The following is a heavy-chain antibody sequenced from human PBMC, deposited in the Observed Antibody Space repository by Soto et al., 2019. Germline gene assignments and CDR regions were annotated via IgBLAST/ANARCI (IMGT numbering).Heavy chain of an antibody. CDR2: TYYRSKWYN. J-gene: IGHJ3*02. D-gene: IGHD3-10*01. Sequence: PSQTLSLTCAISGDSVSSNSAAWNWIRQPPSRGLEWLGRTYYRSKWYNDYAVSVKSRITINPDTSKNQFSLQLNSVTPEDTAVYYCAREGPRYGSGSYLPGAFDIWGQGTMVTVSS. V-gene: IGHV6-1*01. CDR3: AREGPRYGSGSYLPGAFDI. CDR1: GDSVSSNSAA.